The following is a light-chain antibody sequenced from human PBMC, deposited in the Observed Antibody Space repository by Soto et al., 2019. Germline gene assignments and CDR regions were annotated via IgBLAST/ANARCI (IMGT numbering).Light chain of an antibody. Sequence: ELVLTQPPGTLSLSPRERATLSCRASQGVRSTCLAWYQQNPGQAPRLLVYGASSRATGIPDRFSGSGSGTDFTLTITALEPEDFAVYYCQQYGSSPQTFGQGTKVDIK. CDR2: GAS. V-gene: IGKV3-20*01. J-gene: IGKJ1*01. CDR1: QGVRSTC. CDR3: QQYGSSPQT.